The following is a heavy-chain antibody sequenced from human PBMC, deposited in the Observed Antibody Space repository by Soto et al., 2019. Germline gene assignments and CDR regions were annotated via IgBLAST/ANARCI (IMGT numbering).Heavy chain of an antibody. CDR1: GFTFSMYS. Sequence: GGSLRLSCEVSGFTFSMYSMSWVRQSPGKGLEWVAKIPQDGVDGHYADSVKGRFIISRDNGKNSLHMQLNNLRAEDTAVYYCTKVSPNSTTQPPGHWGQGTLLTVST. V-gene: IGHV3-7*03. CDR3: TKVSPNSTTQPPGH. D-gene: IGHD2-2*01. CDR2: IPQDGVDG. J-gene: IGHJ4*02.